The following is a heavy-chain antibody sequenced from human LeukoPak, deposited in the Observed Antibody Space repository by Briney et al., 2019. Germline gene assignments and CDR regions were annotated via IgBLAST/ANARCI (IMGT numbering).Heavy chain of an antibody. D-gene: IGHD2-21*02. CDR1: GGTFSSYA. J-gene: IGHJ4*02. Sequence: SVKVSCKASGGTFSSYAISWVRQAPGQGLEWMGRIIPILGIANYAQKSQGRVTITADKSTSTAYMELSSLRSEDTAVYYCARESSFGVVTAMRFDYWGQGTLVTVSS. CDR3: ARESSFGVVTAMRFDY. CDR2: IIPILGIA. V-gene: IGHV1-69*04.